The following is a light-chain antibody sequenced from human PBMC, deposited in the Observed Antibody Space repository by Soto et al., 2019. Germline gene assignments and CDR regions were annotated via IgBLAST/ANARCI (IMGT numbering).Light chain of an antibody. Sequence: QSVLTQAPSASETPGHRVTISCSGSTSNIGTNYVYWYQQFPGRAPKVVVFKNDQRPSGVPDRFSGYKSGTSASLAISGLRSEDEADYYCAAWYDSLSGVVFGGGTTLTVL. CDR1: TSNIGTNY. CDR2: KND. CDR3: AAWYDSLSGVV. V-gene: IGLV1-47*01. J-gene: IGLJ3*02.